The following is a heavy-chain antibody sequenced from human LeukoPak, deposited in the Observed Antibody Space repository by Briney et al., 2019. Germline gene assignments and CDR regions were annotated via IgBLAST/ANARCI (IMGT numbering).Heavy chain of an antibody. J-gene: IGHJ4*02. D-gene: IGHD2-15*01. CDR3: ARQVGGSDY. CDR2: INPNSGGT. V-gene: IGHV1-2*06. CDR1: GYTFTDNY. Sequence: ASVKVSCKXSGYTFTDNYMHWVRQAPGQGLEWMGRINPNSGGTNYAQKFQDRVTMTRDTSISTAYMELSRLTSDDTAVYYCARQVGGSDYWGQGTLVTVSS.